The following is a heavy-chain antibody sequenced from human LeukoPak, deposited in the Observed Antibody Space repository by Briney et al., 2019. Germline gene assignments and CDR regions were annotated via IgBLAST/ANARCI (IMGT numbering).Heavy chain of an antibody. V-gene: IGHV3-33*01. D-gene: IGHD2-2*02. CDR1: GFTFSSYG. CDR2: IWYDGSNK. CDR3: ARDPSYCSSTSCYMYYYYGMDV. Sequence: PGGSLRLSCAASGFTFSSYGMHWVRQAPGKGLEWVAVIWYDGSNKYYADSVKGRFTISRDNSKNTLYLQMNSLRAEDTAVYYCARDPSYCSSTSCYMYYYYGMDVWGQGTTVTVSS. J-gene: IGHJ6*02.